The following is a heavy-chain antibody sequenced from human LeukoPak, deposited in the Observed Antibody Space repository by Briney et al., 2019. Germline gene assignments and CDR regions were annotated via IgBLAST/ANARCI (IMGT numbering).Heavy chain of an antibody. V-gene: IGHV1-46*01. CDR3: AGLSYSEGF. Sequence: ASVKVSCKASGYTFTNYYIHWVRQAPGHGLEWMGLINPSGVSTIYARKFQGKVTMTRDTSTSTVYMDLSSLRSEDTAVYYCAGLSYSEGFWGQGTLVTVSS. D-gene: IGHD2-15*01. CDR1: GYTFTNYY. J-gene: IGHJ4*02. CDR2: INPSGVST.